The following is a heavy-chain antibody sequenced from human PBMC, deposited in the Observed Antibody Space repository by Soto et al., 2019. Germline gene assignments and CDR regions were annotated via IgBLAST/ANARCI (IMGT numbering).Heavy chain of an antibody. CDR3: AHTKLVVVPADTHNFEY. V-gene: IGHV2-5*01. J-gene: IGHJ4*01. Sequence: QITLKESGPTLVKPTQTLTLTCTFSGFSLNTSGMGVGWIRQPPGKALEWLALIYWNDDKRYRPSLNSRLTIAKDTAKSQVVLTVTNVDTVDTATYDCAHTKLVVVPADTHNFEYGGQGILVNVSS. D-gene: IGHD2-2*01. CDR2: IYWNDDK. CDR1: GFSLNTSGMG.